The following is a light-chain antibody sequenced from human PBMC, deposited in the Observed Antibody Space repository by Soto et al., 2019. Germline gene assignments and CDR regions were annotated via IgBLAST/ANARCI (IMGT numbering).Light chain of an antibody. Sequence: DIQMTQSPSTLSASVGDRVTITCRASQSISNWLAWYQQKPGKAPKLLIYKASSLESGVPSRFSGSGSGTEFTLTISSLQPDDIATYYCQQSNSYSHTFGQGTKLEIK. V-gene: IGKV1-5*03. CDR3: QQSNSYSHT. CDR1: QSISNW. CDR2: KAS. J-gene: IGKJ2*01.